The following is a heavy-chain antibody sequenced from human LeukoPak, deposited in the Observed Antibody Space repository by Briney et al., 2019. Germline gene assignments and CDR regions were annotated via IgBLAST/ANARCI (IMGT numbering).Heavy chain of an antibody. CDR2: INHSGST. Sequence: GSLRLSCAASGFTFSSYSMNWVRQPPGKGLEWIGEINHSGSTNYNPSLKSRVTISVDTSKNQFSLKLSSVTAADTAVYYCARGLRNYGNDYWGQGTLVTVSS. V-gene: IGHV4-34*01. D-gene: IGHD4-17*01. J-gene: IGHJ4*02. CDR1: GFTFSSYS. CDR3: ARGLRNYGNDY.